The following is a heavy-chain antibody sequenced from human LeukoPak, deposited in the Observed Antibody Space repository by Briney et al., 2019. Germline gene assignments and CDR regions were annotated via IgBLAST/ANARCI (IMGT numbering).Heavy chain of an antibody. J-gene: IGHJ4*02. Sequence: GGSLRLSCAASGFTFSSYWMHWVRQAPGKGLVWVSRINNDGSSTSHADSVKGRFTISRDNAKSTLYLQMNSLRAEDTAVYYCARPVCGGDCYPYDYWGQGTLVTVSS. CDR2: INNDGSST. D-gene: IGHD2-21*02. CDR1: GFTFSSYW. CDR3: ARPVCGGDCYPYDY. V-gene: IGHV3-74*01.